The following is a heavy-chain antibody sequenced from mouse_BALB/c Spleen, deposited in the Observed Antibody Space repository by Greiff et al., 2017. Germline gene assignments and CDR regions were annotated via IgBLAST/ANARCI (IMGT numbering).Heavy chain of an antibody. D-gene: IGHD2-1*01. CDR3: ARLDGNYPYYYAMDY. CDR2: IYPGDGDT. CDR1: GYAFSSYW. Sequence: VKLVESGAELVRPGSSVKISCKASGYAFSSYWMNWVKQRPGQGLEWIGQIYPGDGDTNYNGKFKGKATLTADKSSSTAYMQLSSLTSEDSAVYFCARLDGNYPYYYAMDYWGQGTSVTVSS. V-gene: IGHV1-80*01. J-gene: IGHJ4*01.